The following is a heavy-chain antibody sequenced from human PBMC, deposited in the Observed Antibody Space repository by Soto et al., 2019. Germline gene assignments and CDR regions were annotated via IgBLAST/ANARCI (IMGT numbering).Heavy chain of an antibody. D-gene: IGHD3-16*01. Sequence: GGSLRLSCAASGYTFSNYWMHWVRQAPGMGLVWVSRIDNDRRITNYADSVMGRFTISRDNAKDTLYLQMDSLRAEDNAVYYCGRDLGGASSHWGPGTLVTVSS. J-gene: IGHJ4*02. CDR1: GYTFSNYW. CDR2: IDNDRRIT. CDR3: GRDLGGASSH. V-gene: IGHV3-74*01.